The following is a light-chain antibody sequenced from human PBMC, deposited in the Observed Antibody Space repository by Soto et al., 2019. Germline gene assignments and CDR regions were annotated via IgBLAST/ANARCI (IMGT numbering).Light chain of an antibody. CDR2: DAS. V-gene: IGKV3-11*01. CDR1: QSVSSY. CDR3: QQRSNWPPTWT. J-gene: IGKJ1*01. Sequence: EIVLTQSPATPSLSPGERSTLSCIASQSVSSYLAWYQQKPGQAPRLLIYDASNRATGIPARFSGSGSGTDFTLAISSLEPEDFAVYYCQQRSNWPPTWTFGQGTKVDI.